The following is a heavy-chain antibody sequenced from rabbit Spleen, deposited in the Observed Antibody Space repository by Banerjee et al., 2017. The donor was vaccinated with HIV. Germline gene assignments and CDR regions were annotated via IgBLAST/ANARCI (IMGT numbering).Heavy chain of an antibody. V-gene: IGHV1S40*01. CDR3: ARDTGTSFSSYGMDL. J-gene: IGHJ6*01. CDR1: GFDFSSSYY. D-gene: IGHD7-1*01. Sequence: QSLEESGGDLVKPGASLTLTCKASGFDFSSSYYMCWVRQAPGKGLEWIGCIVIGNDFTYYASWAKGRFTILKILSTTVTLQMTSLTAADTATYFCARDTGTSFSSYGMDLWGQGTLVTVS. CDR2: IVIGNDFT.